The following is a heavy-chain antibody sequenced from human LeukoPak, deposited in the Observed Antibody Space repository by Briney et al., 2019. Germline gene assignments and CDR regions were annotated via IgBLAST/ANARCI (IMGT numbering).Heavy chain of an antibody. CDR1: GFTFSSYS. CDR3: ARPSVSYYYDSSGYYYADFDY. D-gene: IGHD3-22*01. V-gene: IGHV3-48*01. CDR2: ISSSSSTI. Sequence: QPGGSLRLSCAASGFTFSSYSMNWVRQAPGKGLEWVSYISSSSSTIYYADSVKGRFTISRDNAKNSLYLQMNSLRAEDTAVYYCARPSVSYYYDSSGYYYADFDYWGQGTLVTVSS. J-gene: IGHJ4*02.